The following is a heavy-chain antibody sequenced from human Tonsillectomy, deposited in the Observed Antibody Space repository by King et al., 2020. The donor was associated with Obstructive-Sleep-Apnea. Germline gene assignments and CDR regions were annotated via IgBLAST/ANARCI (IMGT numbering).Heavy chain of an antibody. CDR2: TGGSGVTT. J-gene: IGHJ6*02. Sequence: VQLVESGGGLVQPGGSLRLSCAASGFTFSSYAMTWVRQSPGKGLEWVSATGGSGVTTYYADSVKGRFTISRDNSTNTLFLQMHSLRAEDTAVYFCAKAISGFYGFGMDVWGQGTAVTVSS. CDR3: AKAISGFYGFGMDV. D-gene: IGHD3-10*01. V-gene: IGHV3-23*04. CDR1: GFTFSSYA.